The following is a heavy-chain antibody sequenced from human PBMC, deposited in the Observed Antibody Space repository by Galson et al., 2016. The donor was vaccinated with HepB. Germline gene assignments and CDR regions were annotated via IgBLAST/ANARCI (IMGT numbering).Heavy chain of an antibody. CDR2: IRSKAYGGTT. CDR1: GFTFGDYA. Sequence: SLRLSCAVSGFTFGDYAMSWFRQAPGKGLEWVGFIRSKAYGGTTEYAASVKDRFTISRDDSKSIAYLQMNSLKTEDTAVYYCTRDLGQWLVSPFDYWGQGTLVTVSS. CDR3: TRDLGQWLVSPFDY. D-gene: IGHD6-19*01. J-gene: IGHJ4*02. V-gene: IGHV3-49*03.